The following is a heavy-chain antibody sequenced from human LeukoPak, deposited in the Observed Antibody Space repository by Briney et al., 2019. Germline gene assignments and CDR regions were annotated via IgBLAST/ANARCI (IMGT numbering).Heavy chain of an antibody. V-gene: IGHV3-48*02. D-gene: IGHD1-26*01. J-gene: IGHJ4*02. CDR3: ASSGSYRFDY. Sequence: GGSLRLSCAASGFTFSSYSMNWVRQAPGKGLEWVSYISSSSTIYYADSVKGRFTISRDDAKNSLYLQMNSLRDEDTAVYYCASSGSYRFDYWGQGTLVTVSS. CDR1: GFTFSSYS. CDR2: ISSSSTI.